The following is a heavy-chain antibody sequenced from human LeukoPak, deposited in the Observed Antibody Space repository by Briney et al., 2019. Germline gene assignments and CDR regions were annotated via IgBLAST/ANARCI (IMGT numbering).Heavy chain of an antibody. J-gene: IGHJ4*02. Sequence: ASVKVSCKASGYTFTAYFIHWVRQAPGQGLEWMGLVNPNSGVTNYLEKFQGRVTMSWDTSISTAYMELTRLTSDDTAVYYCASGLATSPFDYWGQGTLVTVSS. CDR3: ASGLATSPFDY. D-gene: IGHD3/OR15-3a*01. CDR1: GYTFTAYF. V-gene: IGHV1-2*02. CDR2: VNPNSGVT.